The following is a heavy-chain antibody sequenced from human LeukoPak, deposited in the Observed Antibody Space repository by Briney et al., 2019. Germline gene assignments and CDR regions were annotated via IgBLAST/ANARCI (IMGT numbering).Heavy chain of an antibody. CDR1: GGSISSSSYY. Sequence: SETLSLTCTVSGGSISSSSYYWGWIRQPPGKGLEWIGSIYYSGSTYYNPSLKSRVTISVDTSKNQFSLKLSSVTAADTAVYYCARHSNQRPYHDYIWGSYRNHDAFDIWGQGTMVTVSS. CDR3: ARHSNQRPYHDYIWGSYRNHDAFDI. CDR2: IYYSGST. D-gene: IGHD3-16*02. J-gene: IGHJ3*02. V-gene: IGHV4-39*01.